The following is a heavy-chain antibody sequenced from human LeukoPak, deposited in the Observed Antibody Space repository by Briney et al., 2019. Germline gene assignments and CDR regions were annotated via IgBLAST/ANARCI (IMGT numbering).Heavy chain of an antibody. CDR3: AKDSSSTSYYYYYYMDV. Sequence: PGGSLRLSCAASGFTFSTYAMSWVRQAPGKGLEWVSAISGSGGSTYYADSVKGRFTISRDNSKSTLYLQVNSLRAEDTAVYYCAKDSSSTSYYYYYYMDVWGKGTTVTVSS. D-gene: IGHD6-13*01. J-gene: IGHJ6*03. CDR1: GFTFSTYA. CDR2: ISGSGGST. V-gene: IGHV3-23*01.